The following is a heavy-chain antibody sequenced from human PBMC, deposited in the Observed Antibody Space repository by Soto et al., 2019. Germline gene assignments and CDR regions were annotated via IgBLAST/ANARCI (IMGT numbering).Heavy chain of an antibody. D-gene: IGHD6-19*01. J-gene: IGHJ3*02. CDR1: GFTVSSNY. V-gene: IGHV3-53*02. CDR3: ARSSGWVGNAFDI. Sequence: EVQLVETGGGLIQPGGSLRLSCAASGFTVSSNYMSWVRQAPGKGLEWVSVIYSGGSTYYADSVKGRFTITRDHSKNTLYLQVNSLRAEDTAVYYGARSSGWVGNAFDIWGQGTMVTV. CDR2: IYSGGST.